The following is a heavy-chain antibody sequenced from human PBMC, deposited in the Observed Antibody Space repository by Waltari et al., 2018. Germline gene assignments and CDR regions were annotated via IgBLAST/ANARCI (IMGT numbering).Heavy chain of an antibody. CDR3: AITIGQWLDKFDY. D-gene: IGHD6-19*01. CDR2: ITPNFGTP. V-gene: IGHV1-69*05. CDR1: GGTFSSYA. J-gene: IGHJ4*02. Sequence: QVQLVQSGAEVKKPGSSVKVSCKASGGTFSSYAISWVRQAPGQGLEWMGGITPNFGTPNYAQNFQGRVTITTDKSTSTAYMELSSLRSEDTAVYYCAITIGQWLDKFDYWGQGTLVTVSS.